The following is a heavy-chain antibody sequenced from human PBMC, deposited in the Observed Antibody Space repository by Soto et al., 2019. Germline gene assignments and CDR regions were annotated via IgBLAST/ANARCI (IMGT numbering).Heavy chain of an antibody. J-gene: IGHJ5*02. D-gene: IGHD3-9*01. CDR1: GFSLSTSGVG. Sequence: SGPTLVNPTQTLTLTCPFSGFSLSTSGVGVGWIPQPPGKALEWLALIYWDDDKRYSPSLKSRLTITKDTSKNQVVLTMTNMDPVDTATYYCAHIPPNFDWLFESFGEFDPWGQGTLVTVSS. V-gene: IGHV2-5*02. CDR2: IYWDDDK. CDR3: AHIPPNFDWLFESFGEFDP.